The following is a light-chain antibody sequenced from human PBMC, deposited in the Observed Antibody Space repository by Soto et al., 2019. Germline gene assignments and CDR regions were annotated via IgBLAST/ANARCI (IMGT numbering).Light chain of an antibody. CDR3: QQYHNWPPWT. V-gene: IGKV3-15*01. J-gene: IGKJ1*01. CDR2: GAS. Sequence: EIVMTQSPATLSVSPGERATLSCRASQSVSSKLAWYQQKPGQAPRLLIYGASTRGTGIPARFSGSGSGTEFTLPISSLQSEDFAVYYCQQYHNWPPWTFGQGTKVEVK. CDR1: QSVSSK.